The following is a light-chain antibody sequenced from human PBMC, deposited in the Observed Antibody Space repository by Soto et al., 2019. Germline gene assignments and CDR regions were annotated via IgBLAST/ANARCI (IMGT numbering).Light chain of an antibody. J-gene: IGKJ2*01. Sequence: DIQMTQSPSSLSASVGDRVTITCQASQDISNYLNWYQQKPGKAPKLLIYDASNLETGVPSRFSGSVSGTDFTFTISSLQPEDIATYYCQQYDNLHTFGQGTKLEIK. V-gene: IGKV1-33*01. CDR3: QQYDNLHT. CDR2: DAS. CDR1: QDISNY.